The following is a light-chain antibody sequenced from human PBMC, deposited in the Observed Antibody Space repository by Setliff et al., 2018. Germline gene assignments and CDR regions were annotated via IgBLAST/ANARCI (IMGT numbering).Light chain of an antibody. V-gene: IGLV2-14*03. J-gene: IGLJ1*01. CDR1: SSDIGAYDY. CDR2: DVS. CDR3: GSYSTRTSLDV. Sequence: QSALTQPASVSGSPGQSITIYCIGSSSDIGAYDYVAWYQQHPGKAPKLMIYDVSHRPSGVSHRFSASKSGNTASLTISGLQVEDEADYYCGSYSTRTSLDVFGTGTKVTVL.